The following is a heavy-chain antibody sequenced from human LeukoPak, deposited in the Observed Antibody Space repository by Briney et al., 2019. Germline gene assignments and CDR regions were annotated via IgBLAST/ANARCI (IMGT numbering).Heavy chain of an antibody. D-gene: IGHD3-3*01. Sequence: GASVKVSCKASGGTFSSYAISWVRQAPGQGLEWMGGIIPIFGTANYAQKFQGRVTITADGSTSTAYMELSSLRSEDTAVYYCARDLTIFGVVTNWFDPWGQGTLVTVSS. CDR2: IIPIFGTA. J-gene: IGHJ5*02. CDR3: ARDLTIFGVVTNWFDP. V-gene: IGHV1-69*13. CDR1: GGTFSSYA.